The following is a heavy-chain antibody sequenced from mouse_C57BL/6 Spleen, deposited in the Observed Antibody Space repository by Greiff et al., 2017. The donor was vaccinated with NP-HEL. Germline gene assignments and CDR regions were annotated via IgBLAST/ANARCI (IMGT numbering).Heavy chain of an antibody. Sequence: VQLKESGAELARPGASVKMSCKASGYTFTSYTMHWVKQRPGQGLEWIGYINPSRGYTKYNQKFKDKATLTADKSSSTAYMQLSSLTSEDSAVYYCARSGSTTVVQNYWYFDVWGTGTTVTVSS. J-gene: IGHJ1*03. D-gene: IGHD1-1*01. CDR2: INPSRGYT. CDR1: GYTFTSYT. CDR3: ARSGSTTVVQNYWYFDV. V-gene: IGHV1-4*01.